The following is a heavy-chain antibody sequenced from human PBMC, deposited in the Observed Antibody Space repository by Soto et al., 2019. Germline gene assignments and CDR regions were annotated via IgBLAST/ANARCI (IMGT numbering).Heavy chain of an antibody. CDR2: ISAYNGNT. Sequence: QVQLVQSGAEVKKPGASVKVSCKASGYTFTSYGISWVRQAPGQGLEWMGWISAYNGNTNYAQKLQGRVTMTTDTATSPAYMELRSLRSDDTAVYYCARAELYDILTGYVDYWGQGTLVTVSS. D-gene: IGHD3-9*01. CDR3: ARAELYDILTGYVDY. J-gene: IGHJ4*02. V-gene: IGHV1-18*01. CDR1: GYTFTSYG.